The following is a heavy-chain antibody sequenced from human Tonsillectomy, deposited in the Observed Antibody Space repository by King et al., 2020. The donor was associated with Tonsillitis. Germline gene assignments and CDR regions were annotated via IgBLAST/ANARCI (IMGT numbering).Heavy chain of an antibody. Sequence: QLVQSGGGLVQPGGSLRLSCAASGFTFSSSWMHWVRQAPGKGLVWVSRINSDGSSTSYADSVKGRFTISRDNAKNTLYLQMNSLRAEDTAVFYCAREGGWSPGFDYWGQGTLVTVSS. CDR3: AREGGWSPGFDY. J-gene: IGHJ4*02. V-gene: IGHV3-74*01. CDR1: GFTFSSSW. D-gene: IGHD6-19*01. CDR2: INSDGSST.